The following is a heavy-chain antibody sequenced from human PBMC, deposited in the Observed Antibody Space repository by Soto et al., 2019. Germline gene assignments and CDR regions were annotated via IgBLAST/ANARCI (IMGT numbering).Heavy chain of an antibody. V-gene: IGHV1-46*01. CDR2: INPTGGGST. D-gene: IGHD3-22*01. CDR1: GGTFSSYR. CDR3: ARDYDSSGYYYSFPWFDP. Sequence: ASVKVSCKASGGTFSSYRINWVRQAPGQGLEWMGIINPTGGGSTSYAQKFQGRVTMTRDTSTSTVYMELSSLRSEDTAVYYCARDYDSSGYYYSFPWFDPWGQGTLVTVSS. J-gene: IGHJ5*02.